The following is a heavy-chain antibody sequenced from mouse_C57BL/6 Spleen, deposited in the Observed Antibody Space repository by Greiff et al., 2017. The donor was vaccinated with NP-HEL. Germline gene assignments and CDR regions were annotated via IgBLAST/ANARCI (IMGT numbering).Heavy chain of an antibody. J-gene: IGHJ4*01. V-gene: IGHV1-82*01. D-gene: IGHD4-1*02. CDR3: AATGPYYYAMDY. CDR2: IYPGDGDT. Sequence: VQLQQSGPELVKPGASVKISCKASGYAFSSSWMNWVKQRPGKGLEWIGRIYPGDGDTNYNGKFKGKATLTADKSSSTAYMQLSSQTSEDSAVYFCAATGPYYYAMDYWGQGTSVTVSS. CDR1: GYAFSSSW.